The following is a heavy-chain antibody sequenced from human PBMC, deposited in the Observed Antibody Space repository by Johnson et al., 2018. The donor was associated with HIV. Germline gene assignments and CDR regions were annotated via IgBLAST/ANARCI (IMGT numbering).Heavy chain of an antibody. D-gene: IGHD6-6*01. CDR3: AKDSDTSSSLVEGDDAFDI. CDR1: GFTFSSYA. CDR2: ISGSGGST. V-gene: IGHV3-23*04. J-gene: IGHJ3*02. Sequence: MQLVESGGGLVQPGGSLRLSCAASGFTFSSYAMSWVRQAPGKGLEWVSAISGSGGSTYYADSVKGRFTISRDNSKNTLYLQMNSLRTEDTAVYYCAKDSDTSSSLVEGDDAFDIWGQGTMVTVSS.